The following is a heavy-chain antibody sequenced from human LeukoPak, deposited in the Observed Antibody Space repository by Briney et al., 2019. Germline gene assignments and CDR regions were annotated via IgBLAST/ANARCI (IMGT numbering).Heavy chain of an antibody. D-gene: IGHD3-22*01. J-gene: IGHJ3*02. V-gene: IGHV3-53*01. CDR2: ISSSGST. Sequence: PGGSLRLSCAASGFTVISNYMSGVRQAPGKGLEWVSVISSSGSTYYADSVKGRFTISRDNSKNTLYLQMNSLRAEDTAAYYCARGGDSSGSIRSAFDIWGQGTMVTVSS. CDR3: ARGGDSSGSIRSAFDI. CDR1: GFTVISNY.